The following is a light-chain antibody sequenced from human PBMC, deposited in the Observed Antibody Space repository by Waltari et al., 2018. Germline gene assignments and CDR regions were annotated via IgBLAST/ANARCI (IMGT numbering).Light chain of an antibody. CDR1: SSNIGSNV. CDR3: AAWDDSLNGHWV. V-gene: IGLV1-44*01. J-gene: IGLJ3*02. CDR2: RSE. Sequence: QSVLTQPPSASGTPGQRVTISCSGGSSNIGSNVVNWYQQLPGKAPKLLIYRSEQRPSGVPDRFSGSKSGTSASLAISGLQSEDEADYYCAAWDDSLNGHWVFGGGTKVTVL.